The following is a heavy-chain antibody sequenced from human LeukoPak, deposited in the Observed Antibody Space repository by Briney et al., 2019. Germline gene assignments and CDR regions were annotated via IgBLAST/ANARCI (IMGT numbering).Heavy chain of an antibody. V-gene: IGHV3-7*04. CDR3: ARDQVATVTPFDY. CDR1: GFTFSSYW. CDR2: IKQDGSEK. D-gene: IGHD4-17*01. J-gene: IGHJ4*02. Sequence: GGPLRLSCAASGFTFSSYWMSWVRQAPGKGWEWVANIKQDGSEKYYVDSVEGRFTISRDNAKNSLYLQMNSLRAEDTAVYYCARDQVATVTPFDYWGQGTLVTVSS.